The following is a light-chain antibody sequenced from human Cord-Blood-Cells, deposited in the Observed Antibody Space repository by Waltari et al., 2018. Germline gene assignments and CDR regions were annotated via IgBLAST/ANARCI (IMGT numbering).Light chain of an antibody. Sequence: QSALTQPASVSGSPGQSITISCTGTSRDVGGYNYVSWYQQHPGKAPKLMIYEVCNRPSGVSNRFSGSKSGNTASLTISGLQAEDEADYYCSSCTSSSTWVFGGGTKLTVL. V-gene: IGLV2-14*01. CDR2: EVC. J-gene: IGLJ3*02. CDR3: SSCTSSSTWV. CDR1: SRDVGGYNY.